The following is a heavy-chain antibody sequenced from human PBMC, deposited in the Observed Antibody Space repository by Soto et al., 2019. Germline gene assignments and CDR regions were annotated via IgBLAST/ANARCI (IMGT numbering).Heavy chain of an antibody. Sequence: QVQLQESGPGLVKPSETLSLTCTVSGGSISSYYWSWIRQPAGKGLEWIGRIYTRGGTNYNPTLKSRVTMSVDTSKNHFSLTLSSVTAADTAVYYCARAENYLRNWFDPWGQGTLVTVSS. J-gene: IGHJ5*02. V-gene: IGHV4-4*07. D-gene: IGHD3-10*01. CDR3: ARAENYLRNWFDP. CDR2: IYTRGGT. CDR1: GGSISSYY.